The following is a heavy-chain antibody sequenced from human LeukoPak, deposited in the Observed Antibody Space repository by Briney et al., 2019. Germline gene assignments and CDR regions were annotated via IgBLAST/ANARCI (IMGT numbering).Heavy chain of an antibody. V-gene: IGHV1-18*01. CDR3: ARDSGWGYCSSTSCQNAFDI. CDR2: ISAYNGNT. D-gene: IGHD2-2*01. CDR1: GYTFTSYG. Sequence: ASVKVSCKASGYTFTSYGISWVRQAPGQGLEWMGWISAYNGNTNYAQKFQGRVTMTTDTSTSTAYIELRSLRSDDTAVYYCARDSGWGYCSSTSCQNAFDIWGQGTMVTVSS. J-gene: IGHJ3*02.